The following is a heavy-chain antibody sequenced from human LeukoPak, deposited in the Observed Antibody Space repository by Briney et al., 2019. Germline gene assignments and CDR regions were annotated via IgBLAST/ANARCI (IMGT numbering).Heavy chain of an antibody. CDR2: ISGSGGST. Sequence: GGSLRLSCAASGFTFSSYAMSWVRQAPGKGLEWVSAISGSGGSTYYADSVKGRFTISRDNSKNTLYLQMNSLRAEDTAVYYCAKSPSGRSRISRFDYWGQGILVTVSS. D-gene: IGHD1-26*01. CDR3: AKSPSGRSRISRFDY. CDR1: GFTFSSYA. V-gene: IGHV3-23*01. J-gene: IGHJ4*02.